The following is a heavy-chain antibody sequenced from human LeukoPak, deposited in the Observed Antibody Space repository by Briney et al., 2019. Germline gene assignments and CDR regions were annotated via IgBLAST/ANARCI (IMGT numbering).Heavy chain of an antibody. CDR1: GFTFGNYG. J-gene: IGHJ5*02. D-gene: IGHD5-24*01. CDR3: ARVSKMADNWFDP. CDR2: INWNGGST. Sequence: PGGSLRLSCAASGFTFGNYGMSWVRQAPGKGLEWVSGINWNGGSTGYADSVEGRFTISRDNAKNSQYLQMNSLSVEDTAVYYCARVSKMADNWFDPWGQGTLVTVSS. V-gene: IGHV3-20*04.